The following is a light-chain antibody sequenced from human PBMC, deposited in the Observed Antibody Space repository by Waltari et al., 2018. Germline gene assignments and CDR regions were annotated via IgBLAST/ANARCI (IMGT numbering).Light chain of an antibody. J-gene: IGLJ3*02. Sequence: QSALTQPRSVSGSPGQSVTISCTGTSSDVGGYNYVSWYQHLPGKAPKLILYDVTKWPSGVPDRFSGSKSGNTASLTISGLLGEDEADYYCCSYGGSSWVFGGGTKLTVL. CDR3: CSYGGSSWV. V-gene: IGLV2-11*01. CDR1: SSDVGGYNY. CDR2: DVT.